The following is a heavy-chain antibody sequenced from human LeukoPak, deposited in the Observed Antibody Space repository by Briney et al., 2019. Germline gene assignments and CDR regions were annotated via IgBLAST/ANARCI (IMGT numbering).Heavy chain of an antibody. V-gene: IGHV3-74*01. CDR2: ISTDGSTT. CDR3: GSSEDGYIDY. D-gene: IGHD5-24*01. Sequence: TGGSLRLSCARSGFTFIRHLMHWVRQAPGKGLVWVSRISTDGSTTLYSDSVKGRFTISRDNAKNTLYLQMNSLRAEDTAVYYCGSSEDGYIDYWGQGTLVSVSS. CDR1: GFTFIRHL. J-gene: IGHJ4*02.